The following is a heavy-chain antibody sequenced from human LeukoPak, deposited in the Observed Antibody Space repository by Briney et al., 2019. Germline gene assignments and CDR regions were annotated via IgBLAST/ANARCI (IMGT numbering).Heavy chain of an antibody. D-gene: IGHD3-22*01. Sequence: GGSLRLSCAASRFTFSSYSMNWVRQAPGKGLEWVSSISSSSSYIYYADSVKGRFTISRDNAKNSLYLQMNSLRAEDTAVYYCARDPSYYDSSGYYYFDYWGQGTLVTVSS. CDR2: ISSSSSYI. V-gene: IGHV3-21*01. CDR3: ARDPSYYDSSGYYYFDY. CDR1: RFTFSSYS. J-gene: IGHJ4*02.